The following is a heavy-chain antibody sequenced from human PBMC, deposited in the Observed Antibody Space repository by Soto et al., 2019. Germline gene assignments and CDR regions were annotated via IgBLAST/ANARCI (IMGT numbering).Heavy chain of an antibody. CDR1: GFTFRSNG. Sequence: QVQLVESGGGVVQPGTSLRLSCAASGFTFRSNGMHWVRQAPGKGLEWVAVVWFDGSKEYYADSVKGRFTISRDNYKNTLYLKMNSLRTDDTAVYYCARVTGGDSSGYFYYWGQGTLGTVSS. D-gene: IGHD3-22*01. V-gene: IGHV3-33*01. CDR2: VWFDGSKE. CDR3: ARVTGGDSSGYFYY. J-gene: IGHJ4*02.